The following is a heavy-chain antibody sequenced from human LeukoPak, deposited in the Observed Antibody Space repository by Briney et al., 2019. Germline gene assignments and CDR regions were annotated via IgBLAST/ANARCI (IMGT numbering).Heavy chain of an antibody. J-gene: IGHJ6*02. D-gene: IGHD4-23*01. V-gene: IGHV4-59*08. Sequence: SETLSLTCTVSGGSISSYYWTWIRQPPGKGLEWIGYIYYSGSTNCNPSLKSRVTVSVDTSKNQFSLKLSSVTAADTAVYYCARQGGGNRNGMDVWGQGTTVTVSS. CDR1: GGSISSYY. CDR3: ARQGGGNRNGMDV. CDR2: IYYSGST.